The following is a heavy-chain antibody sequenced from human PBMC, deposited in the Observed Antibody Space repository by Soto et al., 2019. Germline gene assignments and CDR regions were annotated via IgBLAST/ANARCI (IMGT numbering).Heavy chain of an antibody. CDR1: GFTFSSYA. V-gene: IGHV3-23*01. J-gene: IGHJ6*02. D-gene: IGHD3-3*01. CDR3: AKTARSLLRFFEWNDSHYYYYGMDV. Sequence: QPGGSLRLSCAASGFTFSSYAMSWVRQAPEKGLEWVSAISGSGGSTYYADSVKGRFTISRDNSKNTLYLQMNSLRAEDTAVYYCAKTARSLLRFFEWNDSHYYYYGMDVWGQGTTVTVSS. CDR2: ISGSGGST.